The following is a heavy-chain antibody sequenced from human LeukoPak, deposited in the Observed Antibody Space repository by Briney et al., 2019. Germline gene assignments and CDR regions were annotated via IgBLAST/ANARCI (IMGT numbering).Heavy chain of an antibody. J-gene: IGHJ4*02. V-gene: IGHV1-18*01. CDR1: GYTFTSYG. D-gene: IGHD1-26*01. CDR3: ARGFTPGYSGSYNSDY. Sequence: ASVKVSCKASGYTFTSYGISWVRQAPGQGLEWMGWISAYNGNTNYAQKLQGRVTMTTDTSTSTAYMELRSLRSDDTAVYYCARGFTPGYSGSYNSDYWGQGTLVTVSS. CDR2: ISAYNGNT.